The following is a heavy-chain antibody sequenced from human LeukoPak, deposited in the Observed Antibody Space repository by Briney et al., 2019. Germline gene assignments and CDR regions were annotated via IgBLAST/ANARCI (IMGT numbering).Heavy chain of an antibody. CDR1: GGSISSFY. Sequence: SETLSLTCTVSGGSISSFYWSWIRQPPGKGLEWIGYIYYSGSTNYNSSLRSRVTILIDTSKNQFSLKLSSVTAADTAVYYCARSPYYYDSSGYTPHFDYWGQGTLVTVSS. D-gene: IGHD3-22*01. V-gene: IGHV4-59*01. CDR3: ARSPYYYDSSGYTPHFDY. CDR2: IYYSGST. J-gene: IGHJ4*02.